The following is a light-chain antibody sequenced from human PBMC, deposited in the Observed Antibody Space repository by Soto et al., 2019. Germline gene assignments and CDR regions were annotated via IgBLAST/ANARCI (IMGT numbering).Light chain of an antibody. CDR3: QQYNNWPRT. CDR2: GAS. V-gene: IGKV3-15*01. CDR1: QSFSSN. Sequence: EIVMTQSPATLSVSPGERATLSCRASQSFSSNLAWYQQKPGQAPRLLIYGASTRATGIPARFSGSGSGTEFTLTISSLQSEDFAVYYCQQYNNWPRTFGKGTKV. J-gene: IGKJ1*01.